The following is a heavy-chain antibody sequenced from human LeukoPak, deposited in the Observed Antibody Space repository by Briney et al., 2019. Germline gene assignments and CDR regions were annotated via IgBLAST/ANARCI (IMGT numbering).Heavy chain of an antibody. CDR3: ARLSGYLYYYYYGMDV. V-gene: IGHV3-30*03. CDR1: GFTFSSYG. CDR2: ISYDGSNK. D-gene: IGHD3-10*01. Sequence: GGPLRLSCAASGFTFSSYGMHWVRQAPGKGLEWVAVISYDGSNKYYADSVKGRFTISRDNSKNTLYLQMNSLRAEDTAVYYCARLSGYLYYYYYGMDVWGQGTTVTVSS. J-gene: IGHJ6*02.